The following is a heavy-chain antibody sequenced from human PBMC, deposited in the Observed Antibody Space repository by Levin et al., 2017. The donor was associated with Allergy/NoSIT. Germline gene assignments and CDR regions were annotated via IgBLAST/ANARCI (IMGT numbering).Heavy chain of an antibody. CDR2: ISSSSSYI. D-gene: IGHD1-26*01. CDR3: ARDPPSGSYSEPTDY. Sequence: GGSLRLSCAASGFTFSSYSMNWVRQAPGKGLEWVSSISSSSSYIYYADSVKGRFTISRDNAKNSLYLQMNSLRAEDTAVYYCARDPPSGSYSEPTDYWGQGTLVTVSS. J-gene: IGHJ4*02. CDR1: GFTFSSYS. V-gene: IGHV3-21*01.